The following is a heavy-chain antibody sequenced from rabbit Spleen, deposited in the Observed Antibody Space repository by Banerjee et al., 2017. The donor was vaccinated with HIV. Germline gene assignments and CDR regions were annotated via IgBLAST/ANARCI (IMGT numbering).Heavy chain of an antibody. CDR2: IYNGDDSS. Sequence: QEQLVEYGGDLVQPGASLTLTCTASGVSFSNYNFMCWVRQAPGKGLEWIACIYNGDDSSYYASWAKGRFIMSRTSSTKVTLQMTSLTVADTATYFCARDAGNAGDAYVLWGPGTLVTVS. CDR1: GVSFSNYNF. J-gene: IGHJ4*01. D-gene: IGHD6-1*01. V-gene: IGHV1S45*01. CDR3: ARDAGNAGDAYVL.